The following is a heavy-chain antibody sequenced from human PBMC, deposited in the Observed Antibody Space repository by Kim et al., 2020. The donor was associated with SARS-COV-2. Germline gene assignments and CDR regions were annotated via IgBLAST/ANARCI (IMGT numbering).Heavy chain of an antibody. CDR3: AKGARWGDYLGNSYGSDFDY. V-gene: IGHV3-30*18. CDR2: ISYDGRNK. D-gene: IGHD5-18*01. J-gene: IGHJ4*02. CDR1: GFAFNTYA. Sequence: GGSLRLSCAASGFAFNTYAMHWVRQAPGKGLEWAAVISYDGRNKYYADSVKGRFTISRDNSKNTLYLQMNSLRTEDTAVYYCAKGARWGDYLGNSYGSDFDYWGQGTLVTVSS.